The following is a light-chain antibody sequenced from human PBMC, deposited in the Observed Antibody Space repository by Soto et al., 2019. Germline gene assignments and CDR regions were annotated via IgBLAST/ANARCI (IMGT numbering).Light chain of an antibody. CDR2: EGS. V-gene: IGLV2-23*01. J-gene: IGLJ1*01. Sequence: QSARPQLAPGLGSPGRSITFSCTGTTGDVGSYNLVSWYQKHPGKAPKLMIYEGSKRPSGVSNRFSGSKSGNTASLTISGLQAEDEADYYCCSYAGSSTYVFGTGTKLTVL. CDR3: CSYAGSSTYV. CDR1: TGDVGSYNL.